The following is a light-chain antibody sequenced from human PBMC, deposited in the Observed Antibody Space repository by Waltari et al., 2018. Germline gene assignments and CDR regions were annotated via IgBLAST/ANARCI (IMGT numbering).Light chain of an antibody. CDR3: CAYAGSYTYV. V-gene: IGLV2-11*01. CDR2: DVS. Sequence: QSALTQPRSVSVSPGQSVTIPCTGTSSDVGGYNYVSWYQQHPGRAPKLMIYDVSKQPSGVPDRFSGSKSGNTASLTISGLQAEDEADFYCCAYAGSYTYVFGTGTKVTVL. CDR1: SSDVGGYNY. J-gene: IGLJ1*01.